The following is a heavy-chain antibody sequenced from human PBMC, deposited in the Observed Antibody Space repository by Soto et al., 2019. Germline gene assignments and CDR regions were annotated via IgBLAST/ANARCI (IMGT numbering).Heavy chain of an antibody. CDR3: ARDSEWFPFDY. Sequence: SETLSLTCTVSGGSISSGGYYWSWIRQHPGKGLEWIGYIYYSGSTYYNPSLKSRVTISVDTSKNQFSLKLSSVTAADTAVYYCARDSEWFPFDYWGQGTLVTVSS. J-gene: IGHJ4*02. CDR1: GGSISSGGYY. V-gene: IGHV4-31*03. CDR2: IYYSGST. D-gene: IGHD3-3*01.